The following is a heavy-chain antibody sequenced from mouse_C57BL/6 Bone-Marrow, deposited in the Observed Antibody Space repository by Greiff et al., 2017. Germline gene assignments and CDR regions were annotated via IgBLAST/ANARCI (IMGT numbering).Heavy chain of an antibody. J-gene: IGHJ4*01. CDR3: ARRYDYDRGVYYAMDY. D-gene: IGHD2-4*01. V-gene: IGHV1-26*01. CDR2: INPNNGGT. CDR1: GYTFTDYY. Sequence: EVQLQQSGPELVKPGASVKISCKASGYTFTDYYMNWVKQSHGKSLEWIGDINPNNGGTSYNQKFKGKATLTVDKSSSTAYMELRSLTSEDSAVYYCARRYDYDRGVYYAMDYWGQGTSVTVSS.